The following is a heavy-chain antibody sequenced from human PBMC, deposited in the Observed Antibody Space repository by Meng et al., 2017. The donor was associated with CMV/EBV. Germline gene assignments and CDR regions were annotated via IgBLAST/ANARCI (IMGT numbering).Heavy chain of an antibody. CDR1: GGTFSSYA. V-gene: IGHV1-69*10. D-gene: IGHD2-2*01. Sequence: SVKVSCKASGGTFSSYAISWVRQAPGQGLEWMGWIIPILDIANYAQKFQGRVTITADKSTSTAYMDLGSLRSEDTALYYCARIPVNCTSTSCYEGYYYYYGAMDVWGQGTTVTVSS. J-gene: IGHJ6*02. CDR3: ARIPVNCTSTSCYEGYYYYYGAMDV. CDR2: IIPILDIA.